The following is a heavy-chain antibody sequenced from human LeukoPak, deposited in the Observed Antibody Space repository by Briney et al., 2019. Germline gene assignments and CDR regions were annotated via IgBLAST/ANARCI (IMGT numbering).Heavy chain of an antibody. D-gene: IGHD3-22*01. Sequence: GGSLRLSCAASGFPFSSYAMTWVRQSPGKGLKLVSFIGCRGDSTYCADSVKGRFTSDRDKSKNTLCMQMNSLSAEDTAVYDCAKYASSGYYFDYWGQGTLVTVSS. V-gene: IGHV3-23*01. J-gene: IGHJ4*02. CDR3: AKYASSGYYFDY. CDR2: IGCRGDST. CDR1: GFPFSSYA.